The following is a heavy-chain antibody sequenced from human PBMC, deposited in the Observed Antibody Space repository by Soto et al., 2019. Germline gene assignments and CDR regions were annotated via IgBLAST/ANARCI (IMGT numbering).Heavy chain of an antibody. Sequence: QVQLVQSGAEVKKPGASVKVSCKASGYSFTSHGISWVRQAPGQGLEWMGWISANSGDTNYAQKLQGRFTVTTDTYTSTAYLELRSLSAEDAAVDYCAGLVRGSNIDYYHYIEVWGEGTPVNVSS. V-gene: IGHV1-18*01. CDR2: ISANSGDT. J-gene: IGHJ6*03. D-gene: IGHD3-10*01. CDR3: AGLVRGSNIDYYHYIEV. CDR1: GYSFTSHG.